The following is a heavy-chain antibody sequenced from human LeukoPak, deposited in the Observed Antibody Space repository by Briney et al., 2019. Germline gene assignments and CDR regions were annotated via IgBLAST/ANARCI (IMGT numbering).Heavy chain of an antibody. CDR2: IYPGDSDT. CDR3: ARHFHHYYMDV. Sequence: GGSLRLSCKGSGYSFTSYWIGWVPQMPGKGLEWMGIIYPGDSDTRYSPSFQGQVTISADKSISTAYLQWSSLKASDTAIYYCARHFHHYYMDVWGKGTTVTVSS. J-gene: IGHJ6*03. CDR1: GYSFTSYW. V-gene: IGHV5-51*01.